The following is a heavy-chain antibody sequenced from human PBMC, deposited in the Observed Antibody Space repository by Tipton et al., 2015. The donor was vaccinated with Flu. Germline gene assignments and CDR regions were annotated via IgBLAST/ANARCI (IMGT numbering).Heavy chain of an antibody. CDR3: AKASTPGGTWNWPYYYGIDV. J-gene: IGHJ6*02. V-gene: IGHV3-7*01. CDR2: IRQDGNEK. D-gene: IGHD1-1*01. Sequence: SLRLSCAASGFIFSDYWMAWIRQAPGKGLEWVANIRQDGNEKYHVDSVKGRFTISRDNARNSLFLQMNSLRPEDTAVYYCAKASTPGGTWNWPYYYGIDVWGQGTTVTVSS. CDR1: GFIFSDYW.